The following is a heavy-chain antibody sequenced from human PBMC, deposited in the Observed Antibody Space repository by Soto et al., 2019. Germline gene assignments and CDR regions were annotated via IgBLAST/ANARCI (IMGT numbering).Heavy chain of an antibody. CDR1: GGSISSSSYY. CDR2: IYYSGST. CDR3: ARHVYCTNGVCYYFDY. J-gene: IGHJ4*02. Sequence: LRLSCTVSGGSISSSSYYWGWIRQPPGKGLEWIGSIYYSGSTYYNPSLKSRVTISVDTSKNQFSLKLSSVTAADTAVYYCARHVYCTNGVCYYFDYWGQGTLVTVSS. D-gene: IGHD2-8*01. V-gene: IGHV4-39*01.